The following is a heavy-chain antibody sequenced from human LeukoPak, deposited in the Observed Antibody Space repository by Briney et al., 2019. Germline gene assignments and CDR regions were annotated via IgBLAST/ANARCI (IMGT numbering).Heavy chain of an antibody. CDR3: ARAMGDGSSWQYYYYYYMDV. CDR1: GGSISSYY. CDR2: IYCSGST. Sequence: PSETLSLTCTVSGGSISSYYWSWIRQPPGKGLEWIGYIYCSGSTNYNPSLKSRVTISVDTSKNQFSLKLSSVTAADTAVYYCARAMGDGSSWQYYYYYYMDVWGKGTTVTVSS. J-gene: IGHJ6*03. D-gene: IGHD6-13*01. V-gene: IGHV4-59*01.